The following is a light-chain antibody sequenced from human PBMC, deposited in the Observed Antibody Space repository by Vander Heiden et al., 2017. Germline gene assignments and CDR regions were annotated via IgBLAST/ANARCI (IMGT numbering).Light chain of an antibody. J-gene: IGKJ2*01. CDR2: KAS. V-gene: IGKV1-5*03. CDR1: QSISSW. CDR3: QRDNSYSST. Sequence: DIQMTQSPSTLSASVGDRVTITCRASQSISSWLAWYQQKPGKAPKLLIYKASSLESGVPSRFSGSGSGTEFTLTISSLQPDDFATYYCQRDNSYSSTFGQGTKLEIK.